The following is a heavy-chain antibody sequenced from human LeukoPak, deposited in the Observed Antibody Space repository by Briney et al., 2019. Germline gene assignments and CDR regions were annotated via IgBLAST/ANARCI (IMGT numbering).Heavy chain of an antibody. V-gene: IGHV3-30*02. Sequence: GGSLRLSCAASGFTFSSYGMHWVRQAPGKGLEWVAFIRYDGSNKYYADSVKGRFTISRDNSKNTLYLQMNSLRAEDTAVYYCANLGGYCSSTSCPFDYWGQGTLVTVSS. CDR2: IRYDGSNK. D-gene: IGHD2-2*01. CDR1: GFTFSSYG. J-gene: IGHJ4*02. CDR3: ANLGGYCSSTSCPFDY.